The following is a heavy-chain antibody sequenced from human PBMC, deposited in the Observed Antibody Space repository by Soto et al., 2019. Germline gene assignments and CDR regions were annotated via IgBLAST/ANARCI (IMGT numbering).Heavy chain of an antibody. CDR1: GGSFSGYY. D-gene: IGHD1-1*01. Sequence: SETLSLTCAVYGGSFSGYYWSWIRQPPGKGLEWIGEINHSGSTNYNPSLKSRVTISVDTSKNQFSLRLASVTAAYTAVYYCARTLPNRQLFDSWSQGTLVT. V-gene: IGHV4-34*01. CDR3: ARTLPNRQLFDS. CDR2: INHSGST. J-gene: IGHJ4*02.